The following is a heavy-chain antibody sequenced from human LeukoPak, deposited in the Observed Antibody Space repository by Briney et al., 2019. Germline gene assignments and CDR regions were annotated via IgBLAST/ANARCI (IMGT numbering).Heavy chain of an antibody. CDR3: ARFKSGGAAADY. CDR2: IYYSGST. D-gene: IGHD6-13*01. J-gene: IGHJ4*02. V-gene: IGHV4-59*01. Sequence: SETLSLTCTVSGGSISSYYWSWIRQPPGKGLEWIGYIYYSGSTNYNPSLKSRVTISVDTSKNQFSLKLSSVTAADTAVYYCARFKSGGAAADYWGQGTLVTVSS. CDR1: GGSISSYY.